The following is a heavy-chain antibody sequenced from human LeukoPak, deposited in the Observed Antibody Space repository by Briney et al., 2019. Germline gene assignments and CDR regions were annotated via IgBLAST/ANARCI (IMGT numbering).Heavy chain of an antibody. CDR3: ARGQQQLSR. CDR2: ISDSVST. V-gene: IGHV4-59*01. CDR1: GGSISSYY. Sequence: KPSETLSLTCTVSGGSISSYYRSWIRQPPGKGLEWIGYISDSVSTNYNPSLKSRVSISVDTSNNQFSLKLSSVTAADTAVYYCARGQQQLSRWGQGTLVTVSS. J-gene: IGHJ4*02. D-gene: IGHD6-13*01.